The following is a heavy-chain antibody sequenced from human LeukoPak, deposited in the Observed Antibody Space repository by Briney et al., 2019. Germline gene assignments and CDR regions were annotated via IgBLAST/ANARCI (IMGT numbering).Heavy chain of an antibody. Sequence: SETLSLTCAVSGGSISSGGYSWSWIRQPPGKGLEWIGYIYHSGSTYYNPSLKSRVTISVDRSKNQFSLKLSSVTAADTAVYYCARAQWLVDYFDYWGQGTLVTVSS. V-gene: IGHV4-30-2*01. D-gene: IGHD6-19*01. CDR3: ARAQWLVDYFDY. CDR2: IYHSGST. CDR1: GGSISSGGYS. J-gene: IGHJ4*02.